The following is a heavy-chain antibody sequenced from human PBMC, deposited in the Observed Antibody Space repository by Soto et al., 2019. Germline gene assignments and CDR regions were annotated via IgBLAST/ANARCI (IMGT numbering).Heavy chain of an antibody. D-gene: IGHD2-15*01. CDR1: GFTVSSKY. Sequence: PGGSLRLSCAASGFTVSSKYMSWVRQAPGKGLEWVSLIQSGGPTYYADSVKGRFTISRDTSENTVHLQMDSLRAEDTAVYYCARDGVLCDGGRCYGVPLDVWGKGNTVTVSS. CDR3: ARDGVLCDGGRCYGVPLDV. CDR2: IQSGGPT. J-gene: IGHJ6*04. V-gene: IGHV3-66*01.